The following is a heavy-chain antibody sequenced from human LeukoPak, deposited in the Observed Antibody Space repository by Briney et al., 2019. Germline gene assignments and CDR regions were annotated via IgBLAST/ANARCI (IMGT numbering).Heavy chain of an antibody. J-gene: IGHJ4*02. CDR2: ISAYNGNT. CDR3: ARDSVAVSDTVDY. CDR1: GYSFTSFG. V-gene: IGHV1-18*01. Sequence: ASVKVSCKASGYSFTSFGITWVRQAPGQGLELMGWISAYNGNTNYAQKLQGRVTMTTDTSTSTAYMELRTLRSDDTAVYYCARDSVAVSDTVDYWGQGTLVTVSS. D-gene: IGHD6-19*01.